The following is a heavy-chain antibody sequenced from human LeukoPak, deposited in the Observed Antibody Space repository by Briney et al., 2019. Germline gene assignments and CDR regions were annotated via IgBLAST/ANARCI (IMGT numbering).Heavy chain of an antibody. J-gene: IGHJ6*03. CDR2: ISYDGSNK. CDR3: AKDEDYGGKPGYMDV. CDR1: GFTFSSYG. Sequence: GGSLRLSCAASGFTFSSYGMHWVRQAPGKGLEWVAVISYDGSNKYYADSVKGRSTISRDNSKNTLYLQMNSLRAEDTAVYYCAKDEDYGGKPGYMDVWGKGTTVTVSS. D-gene: IGHD4-23*01. V-gene: IGHV3-30*18.